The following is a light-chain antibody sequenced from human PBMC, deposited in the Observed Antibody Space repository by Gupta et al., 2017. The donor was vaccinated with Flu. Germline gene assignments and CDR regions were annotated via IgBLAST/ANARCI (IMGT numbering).Light chain of an antibody. CDR3: RQCKSWPYA. V-gene: IGKV2-30*02. J-gene: IGKJ2*01. CDR2: KGS. CDR1: HSRGHRDRNTY. Sequence: VTLGSAAVGSCRASHSRGHRDRNTYLNWFQQRPGQSPRRLIYKGSNWDSGVPDRFSGSGSGTDFTLNISRVEADDVGVYYCRQCKSWPYAFGQGTKMEI.